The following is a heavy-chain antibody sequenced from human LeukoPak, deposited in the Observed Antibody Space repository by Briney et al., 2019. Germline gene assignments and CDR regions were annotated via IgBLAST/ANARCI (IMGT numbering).Heavy chain of an antibody. Sequence: PGRSLILSCAASGFTFDDYAMHWVRQAPGKGLEWVSGISWNSGSIGYADSVKGRFTISRDNAKNSLYLQMNSLRAEDTALYYCAKPRDGYNYGFDYWGQGTLVTVSS. CDR2: ISWNSGSI. V-gene: IGHV3-9*01. J-gene: IGHJ4*02. CDR1: GFTFDDYA. D-gene: IGHD5-24*01. CDR3: AKPRDGYNYGFDY.